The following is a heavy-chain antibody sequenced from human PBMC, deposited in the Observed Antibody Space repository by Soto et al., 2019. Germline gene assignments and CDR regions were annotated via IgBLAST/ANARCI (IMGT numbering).Heavy chain of an antibody. J-gene: IGHJ4*02. CDR3: AREDYHGSGSYYKPHFDY. Sequence: ASVKVSCKASGYTFTSYAMHWVRQAPGQRLEWMGWINGGNDNTKYSQKFQGRVTITRDTSASTAYMEMSSLRSEDTAVYYCAREDYHGSGSYYKPHFDYWGQGTLVPVSS. V-gene: IGHV1-3*01. CDR2: INGGNDNT. D-gene: IGHD3-10*01. CDR1: GYTFTSYA.